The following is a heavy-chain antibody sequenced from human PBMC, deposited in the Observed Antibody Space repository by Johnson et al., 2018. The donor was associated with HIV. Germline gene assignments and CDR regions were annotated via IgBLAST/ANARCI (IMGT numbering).Heavy chain of an antibody. Sequence: VQLVESGGGLVQPGGSLRLSCAASGFTVSSNYMSWVRQAPGKGLEWVSVIYSGGSTYYADSVKGRFTISRDNFKNTLYLQMNSLRTEDTAVYYCARDSGSSGQQLGPGDIWGQGTTVTVSS. D-gene: IGHD6-13*01. CDR1: GFTVSSNY. CDR2: IYSGGST. J-gene: IGHJ3*02. CDR3: ARDSGSSGQQLGPGDI. V-gene: IGHV3-66*01.